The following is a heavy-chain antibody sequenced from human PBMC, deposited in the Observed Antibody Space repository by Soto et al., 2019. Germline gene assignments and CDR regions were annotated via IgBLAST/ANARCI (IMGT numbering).Heavy chain of an antibody. D-gene: IGHD2-2*01. J-gene: IGHJ5*02. Sequence: GGSLRLSCAASGFTFSSYSMNWVRQAPGKGLEWVSSISSSSSCIYYADSVKGRFTISRDNAKNSLYLQMNSLRAEDTAVYYCARDKMIVVVPISSHNWFDPWGQGTLVTVSS. V-gene: IGHV3-21*01. CDR2: ISSSSSCI. CDR1: GFTFSSYS. CDR3: ARDKMIVVVPISSHNWFDP.